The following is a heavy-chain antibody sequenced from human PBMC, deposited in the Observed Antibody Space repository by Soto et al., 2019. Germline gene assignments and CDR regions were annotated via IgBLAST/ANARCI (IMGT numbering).Heavy chain of an antibody. CDR2: IIPILGIA. Sequence: QVQLVQSGAEVKKPGSSVKVSCKASGGTFSSYTISWVRQAPGQGLEWMGRIIPILGIANYAQKFQGRVTITADKSTSTADMELSSLRSEDTAVYYCARGWVETDYYYYYMDVWGKGTTVTVSS. CDR1: GGTFSSYT. J-gene: IGHJ6*03. CDR3: ARGWVETDYYYYYMDV. V-gene: IGHV1-69*02. D-gene: IGHD1-26*01.